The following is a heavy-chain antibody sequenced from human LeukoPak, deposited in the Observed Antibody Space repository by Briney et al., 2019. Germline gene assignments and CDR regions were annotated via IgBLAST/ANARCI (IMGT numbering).Heavy chain of an antibody. J-gene: IGHJ4*02. CDR2: INTGGSST. Sequence: GGSLRLSCAASGFTFSSYWMHWVRQAPGKGLVWVSRINTGGSSTYYADSVKGRFTISKDNAKNTLYLQINSLRAEDMAVYYCATSNKAAGYYWGQGTLVTVSS. D-gene: IGHD6-13*01. CDR3: ATSNKAAGYY. V-gene: IGHV3-74*01. CDR1: GFTFSSYW.